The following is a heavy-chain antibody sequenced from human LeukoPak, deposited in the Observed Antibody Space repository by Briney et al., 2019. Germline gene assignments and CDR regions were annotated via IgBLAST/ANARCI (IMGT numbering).Heavy chain of an antibody. CDR1: GFTFSNYW. J-gene: IGHJ6*02. Sequence: PGGSLRLSCAASGFTFSNYWVHWVRQAPGKGLVWVSRINPDGSTINYADSVKGRFTISRDNAKNTLYLQMNSLRAEDTAVYYCAIEIAYYYYGMDVWGQGTTVTVSS. CDR2: INPDGSTI. V-gene: IGHV3-74*01. CDR3: AIEIAYYYYGMDV.